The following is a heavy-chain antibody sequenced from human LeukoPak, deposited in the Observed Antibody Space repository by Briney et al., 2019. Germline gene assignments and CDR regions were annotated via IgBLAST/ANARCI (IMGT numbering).Heavy chain of an antibody. CDR3: ARCWRGDYGDYEIYYYYGMDV. CDR2: IYSSGST. Sequence: SETLSLTCTVSGGSISSYYWSWIRQPAGKGLEWIGRIYSSGSTNYNPSLKSRVTISVDTSKNQFSLKLSSVTAADTAVYYCARCWRGDYGDYEIYYYYGMDVWGQGTTVTVSS. CDR1: GGSISSYY. V-gene: IGHV4-4*07. D-gene: IGHD4-17*01. J-gene: IGHJ6*02.